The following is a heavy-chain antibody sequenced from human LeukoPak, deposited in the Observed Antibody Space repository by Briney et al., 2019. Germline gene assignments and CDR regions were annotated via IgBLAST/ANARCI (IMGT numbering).Heavy chain of an antibody. CDR1: GFTFTSYA. CDR3: KQKTAYDILTVYGMDV. D-gene: IGHD3-9*01. CDR2: ISYDGSNK. V-gene: IGHV3-30*03. J-gene: IGHJ6*02. Sequence: VVSRILSCAASGFTFTSYAMHSLRHAPGKSMDYVSVISYDGSNKYYADSVKGRFTISRDNSKNTLYLQMNSLRAEDTAVFFFKQKTAYDILTVYGMDVWGQGTTVTVSS.